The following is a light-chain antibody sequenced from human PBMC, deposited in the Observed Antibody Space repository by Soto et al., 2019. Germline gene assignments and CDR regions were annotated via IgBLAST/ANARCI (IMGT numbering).Light chain of an antibody. Sequence: VVLKQSPVTLSLQPGERATLSCRASQTVGSRYLAWYQQKPGQAPRFLIYAASSRATGIPDRFSGGGSGTAFTLTIIRLEPEDITVYYCQQFSSLLFSFAGGTKVDIK. J-gene: IGKJ4*01. V-gene: IGKV3-20*01. CDR1: QTVGSRY. CDR3: QQFSSLLFS. CDR2: AAS.